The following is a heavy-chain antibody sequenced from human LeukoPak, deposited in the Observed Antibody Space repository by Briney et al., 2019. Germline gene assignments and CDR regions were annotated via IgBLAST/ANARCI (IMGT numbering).Heavy chain of an antibody. CDR1: GFSFSNYR. Sequence: GGSLRLSCAASGFSFSNYRMHCVRQAPGKGLVWVSQIESDGSSRDYANSVKGRFTISRDNANDTVSLQMNSLRDEDTAVYMCARERVPGALDYWGQGSLVTVSS. D-gene: IGHD6-19*01. CDR3: ARERVPGALDY. V-gene: IGHV3-74*01. CDR2: IESDGSSR. J-gene: IGHJ4*02.